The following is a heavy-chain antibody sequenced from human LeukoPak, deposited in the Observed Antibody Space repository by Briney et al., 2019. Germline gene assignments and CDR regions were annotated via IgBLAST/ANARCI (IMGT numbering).Heavy chain of an antibody. CDR1: GYTFTSYD. Sequence: ASVKVSCKASGYTFTSYDMHWVRQAPGQGLEWMGIINPSGGSTSYAQKFQGRVTMTRDTSTSTVYMELSSLRSEDTAVYYCARMGGVLWFGEPNYFDYWGQGTLVTVSS. J-gene: IGHJ4*02. CDR3: ARMGGVLWFGEPNYFDY. CDR2: INPSGGST. V-gene: IGHV1-46*01. D-gene: IGHD3-10*01.